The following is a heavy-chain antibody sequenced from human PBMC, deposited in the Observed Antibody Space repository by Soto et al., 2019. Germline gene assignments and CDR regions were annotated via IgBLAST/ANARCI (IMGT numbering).Heavy chain of an antibody. J-gene: IGHJ5*02. D-gene: IGHD2-15*01. CDR2: MNPNSGET. Sequence: QEQLVQSGAEVKKHGASVKVSCKTSGYTFTDYDINWVRQATGQGLERIGWMNPNSGETGYAQKFQGKVTMTRSTSLSTAYLELSSRRSEDTAVYYCARVAVAARPRWYNWFDPWGEGTLVTVSS. V-gene: IGHV1-8*01. CDR3: ARVAVAARPRWYNWFDP. CDR1: GYTFTDYD.